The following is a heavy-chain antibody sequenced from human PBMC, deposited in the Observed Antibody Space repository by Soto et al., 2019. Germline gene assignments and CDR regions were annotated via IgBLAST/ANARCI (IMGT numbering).Heavy chain of an antibody. CDR2: IDPSDSYT. CDR3: ASHCHGADCYPSYYYAMDV. CDR1: ENSFTNYW. J-gene: IGHJ6*02. V-gene: IGHV5-10-1*01. Sequence: GESLKISCKGSENSFTNYWITWVRQMPGKGLEWMGRIDPSDSYTNYSPSFQGHVAISADKSISTAYLQWSSLEASDTAMYYCASHCHGADCYPSYYYAMDVWGQGTKVTVSS. D-gene: IGHD2-21*02.